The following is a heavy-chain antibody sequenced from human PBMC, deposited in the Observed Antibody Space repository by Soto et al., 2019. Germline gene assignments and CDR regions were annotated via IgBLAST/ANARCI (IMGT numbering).Heavy chain of an antibody. V-gene: IGHV3-23*01. CDR1: GFTFSSYT. Sequence: EVQLLESGGGLGQPGGSLRLSCAASGFTFSSYTMSWVRQAPGKGLGWVSAISGSGGSTYYADSAKGRFTISRDNSKNTLYLQMNSLGAEDTAVYYCTKDGYSSDWDPIDYWGQGTLVTVSS. J-gene: IGHJ4*02. CDR2: ISGSGGST. CDR3: TKDGYSSDWDPIDY. D-gene: IGHD5-12*01.